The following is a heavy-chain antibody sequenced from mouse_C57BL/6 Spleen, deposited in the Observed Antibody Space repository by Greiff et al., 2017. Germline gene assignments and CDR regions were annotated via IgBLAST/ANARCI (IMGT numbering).Heavy chain of an antibody. CDR2: ISDGGSYT. CDR3: GRERGENYFDY. Sequence: EVKLVESGGGLVKPGGSLKLSCAASGFTFSSYAMSWVRQTPEKRLEWVATISDGGSYTYYPDNVKGRFTISSDNAKNNLYLQMSHLKAEDTAVDYCGRERGENYFDYWGQGTTLTVSS. V-gene: IGHV5-4*01. CDR1: GFTFSSYA. J-gene: IGHJ2*01.